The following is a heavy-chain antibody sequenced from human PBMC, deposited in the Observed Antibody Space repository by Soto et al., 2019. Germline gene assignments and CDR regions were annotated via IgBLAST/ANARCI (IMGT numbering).Heavy chain of an antibody. CDR2: IIPILGIA. V-gene: IGHV1-69*04. CDR3: ARDPGRPHANDEFDI. Sequence: GASVKVSCKASGGTFSSYTISWVRQAPGQGLEWMGRIIPILGIANYAQKFQGGVTITADKSTSTAYMELSSLRSEDTAVYYCARDPGRPHANDEFDIWGQGTMVTVSS. CDR1: GGTFSSYT. J-gene: IGHJ3*02.